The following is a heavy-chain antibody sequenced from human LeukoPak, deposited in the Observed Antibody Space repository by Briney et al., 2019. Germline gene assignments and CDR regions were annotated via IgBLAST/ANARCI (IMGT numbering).Heavy chain of an antibody. Sequence: PGGSLRLSCAASGFMFSSYVMSWVRQAPGKGLEWVSGITNSGDNTYYADSVKGRFTISRDNSKNTLYLQMNSLRAEDTAVYYCAKENYDYALDYWGQGTLVTVSS. CDR1: GFMFSSYV. CDR3: AKENYDYALDY. D-gene: IGHD3-16*01. J-gene: IGHJ4*02. V-gene: IGHV3-23*01. CDR2: ITNSGDNT.